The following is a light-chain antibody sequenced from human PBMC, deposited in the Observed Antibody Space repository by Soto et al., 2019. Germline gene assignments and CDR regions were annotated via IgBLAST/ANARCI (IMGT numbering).Light chain of an antibody. J-gene: IGKJ1*01. CDR2: AAT. CDR3: QQYYSSPT. V-gene: IGKV3-20*01. CDR1: QSVSSSY. Sequence: EIVLTQSPGTLSLSPGERATLSCRASQSVSSSYLAWYQQKPGQAPMLLIYAATSRATGIPNRFSGSGSGKYFPIISSRLDDDGFAVYYCQQYYSSPTFGQGTKVEIK.